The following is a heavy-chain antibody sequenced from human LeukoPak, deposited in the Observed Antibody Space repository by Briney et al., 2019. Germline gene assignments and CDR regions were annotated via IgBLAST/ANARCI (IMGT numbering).Heavy chain of an antibody. V-gene: IGHV3-74*01. CDR1: GFFFNTYW. Sequence: PGGSLRLSCAACGFFFNTYWMHWVRQAPGKGLVWVSRINSDGSKTSHADSVKGRFTISRDNAKNTLYLQMNGLRAEDTAVYYCAREGSLEYYFDYWGRGTLVTVSS. D-gene: IGHD3-10*01. CDR3: AREGSLEYYFDY. CDR2: INSDGSKT. J-gene: IGHJ4*02.